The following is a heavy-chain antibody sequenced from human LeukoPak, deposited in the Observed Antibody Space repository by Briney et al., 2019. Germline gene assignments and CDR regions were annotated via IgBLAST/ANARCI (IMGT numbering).Heavy chain of an antibody. Sequence: VASVKVSCKASGYTFTGYYMHWVRQAPGQGLEWMGWINPNSGGTNYAQKFQGRVTMTRDTSISTAYMELSRLRSDDTAVYYCASGGYCSGGSCYPRAYDYWGQGTLVTVSS. V-gene: IGHV1-2*02. CDR2: INPNSGGT. D-gene: IGHD2-15*01. CDR3: ASGGYCSGGSCYPRAYDY. J-gene: IGHJ4*02. CDR1: GYTFTGYY.